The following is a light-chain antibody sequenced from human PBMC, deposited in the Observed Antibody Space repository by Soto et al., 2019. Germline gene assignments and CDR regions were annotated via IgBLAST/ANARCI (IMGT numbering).Light chain of an antibody. CDR2: DVS. CDR3: RSYTSGSTRVL. J-gene: IGLJ2*01. Sequence: QSALTQPASVSGSPGQSITISCTGTSSDGGGYNYVSWYQQHPGKAPKVMIYDVSKRPSGVSNRFSGSKSGNTASLTISGLQVEDEADYYCRSYTSGSTRVLFGGGTKLTVL. CDR1: SSDGGGYNY. V-gene: IGLV2-14*03.